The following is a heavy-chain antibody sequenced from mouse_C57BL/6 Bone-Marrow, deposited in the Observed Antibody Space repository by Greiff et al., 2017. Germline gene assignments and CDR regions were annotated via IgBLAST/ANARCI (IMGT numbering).Heavy chain of an antibody. V-gene: IGHV1-85*01. Sequence: VQLQQSGPELVKPGASVKLSCKASGYTFTSYDINWVKQRPGQGLEWIGGIYPRDGSTKYNEKFKGKATLTVDTSSSTAYMELHSLTSEDSAVYFFASFEFFGSIVYCYFDVLVPGPTVSVSS. J-gene: IGHJ1*01. CDR3: ASFEFFGSIVYCYFDV. CDR1: GYTFTSYD. CDR2: IYPRDGST. D-gene: IGHD1-1*01.